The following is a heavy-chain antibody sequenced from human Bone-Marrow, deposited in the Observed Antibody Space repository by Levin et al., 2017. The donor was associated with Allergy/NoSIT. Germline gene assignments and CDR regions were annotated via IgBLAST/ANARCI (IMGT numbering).Heavy chain of an antibody. CDR1: GYTLTELS. J-gene: IGHJ5*02. V-gene: IGHV1-24*01. CDR2: FDPEDGET. D-gene: IGHD7-27*01. Sequence: ASVKVSCKVSGYTLTELSMHWVRQAPGKGLEWMGGFDPEDGETIYAQKVQGRVTMTVDTSTDTAYMELSSLRSEDTAVYYCATWGPRGLDWFDSWGKGALVTVAS. CDR3: ATWGPRGLDWFDS.